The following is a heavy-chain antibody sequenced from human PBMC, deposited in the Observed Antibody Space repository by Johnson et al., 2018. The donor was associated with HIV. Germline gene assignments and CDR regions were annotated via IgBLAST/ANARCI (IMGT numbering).Heavy chain of an antibody. J-gene: IGHJ3*02. CDR3: AKCPSVSTCDAFDI. Sequence: QVQLVESGGGVVQPGRSLRLSCAASGFTFSNYGMHWVRQAPGTGLEWVAFIRYDGSNKYYVASVKGRFTISRDNFKNTLYLQMNSLRAEDTAVYYCAKCPSVSTCDAFDIWGQGTMVTVSS. CDR1: GFTFSNYG. CDR2: IRYDGSNK. D-gene: IGHD6-13*01. V-gene: IGHV3-30*02.